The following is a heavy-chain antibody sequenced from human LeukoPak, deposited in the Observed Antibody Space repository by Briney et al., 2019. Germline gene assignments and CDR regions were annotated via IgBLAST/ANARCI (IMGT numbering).Heavy chain of an antibody. D-gene: IGHD6-19*01. CDR2: ITSDSTI. J-gene: IGHJ4*02. CDR3: ARDQTVAGD. Sequence: PGGSLRLSCAASGFTFSTYEMHWVRQAPGKGLEWLAYITSDSTIYQADSVKGRFTISRDNAKNSLYLQMNSLSAEDTAVYYCARDQTVAGDWGQGTLVTVSS. CDR1: GFTFSTYE. V-gene: IGHV3-48*03.